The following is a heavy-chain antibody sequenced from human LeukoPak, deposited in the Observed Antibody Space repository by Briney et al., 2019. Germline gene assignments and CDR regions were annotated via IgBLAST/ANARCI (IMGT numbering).Heavy chain of an antibody. Sequence: SETLSLTRAVYGGSFSGYYWSWIRQPPGKGLEWIGEINHSGSTNYNPSLKSRVTISVDTSKNQFSLKLSSVTAADTAVYYCARLKGGQLVPSYGMDVWGQGTTVTASS. CDR3: ARLKGGQLVPSYGMDV. J-gene: IGHJ6*02. CDR2: INHSGST. V-gene: IGHV4-34*01. D-gene: IGHD6-13*01. CDR1: GGSFSGYY.